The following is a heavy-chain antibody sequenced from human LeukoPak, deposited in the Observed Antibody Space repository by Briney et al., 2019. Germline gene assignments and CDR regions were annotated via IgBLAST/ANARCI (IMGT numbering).Heavy chain of an antibody. D-gene: IGHD5-18*01. V-gene: IGHV1-3*01. Sequence: ASVKVSCKASGYTFTSYTIHWVRQAPGQRLEWMGWINAGNGNTKYSQEFQDRVTITRDTSASTAYMELSSLRSDDTAVYYCATWIQLDFDYWGQGTLVTVSS. CDR3: ATWIQLDFDY. CDR2: INAGNGNT. CDR1: GYTFTSYT. J-gene: IGHJ4*02.